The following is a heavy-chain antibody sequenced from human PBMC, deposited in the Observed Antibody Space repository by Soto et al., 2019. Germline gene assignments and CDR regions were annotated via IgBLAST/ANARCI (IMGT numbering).Heavy chain of an antibody. CDR3: AKDYSSSSGWFDY. CDR1: GFTIDDYT. J-gene: IGHJ4*02. V-gene: IGHV3-43*01. CDR2: ISWDGGST. Sequence: GGSLRLSCAASGFTIDDYTMHWVRQAPGKGLEWVSLISWDGGSTYYADSVKGRFTISRDNSKNSLYLQMNSLRTEDTALYYCAKDYSSSSGWFDYWGQGTLVTVSS. D-gene: IGHD6-6*01.